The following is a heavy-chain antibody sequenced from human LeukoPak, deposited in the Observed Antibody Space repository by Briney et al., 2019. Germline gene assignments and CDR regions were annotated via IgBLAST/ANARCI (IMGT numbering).Heavy chain of an antibody. CDR1: GFTFSSYS. V-gene: IGHV3-48*01. D-gene: IGHD5-12*01. CDR3: ARAVATNTRADY. CDR2: ISSSSNM. Sequence: GGSLRLSCAASGFTFSSYSMNWVRQAPGKGLEWVSYISSSSNMSYADSVTGRFTISRDNAKNSLYLQMNRLTAEATAVYYCARAVATNTRADYWGQGTLVTVSS. J-gene: IGHJ4*02.